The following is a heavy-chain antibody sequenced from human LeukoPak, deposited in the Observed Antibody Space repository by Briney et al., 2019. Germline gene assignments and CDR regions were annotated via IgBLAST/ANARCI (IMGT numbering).Heavy chain of an antibody. CDR1: GFTFSNYN. V-gene: IGHV3-48*01. CDR2: ISSSSNII. CDR3: ARDFAREFTIDY. D-gene: IGHD3-10*01. J-gene: IGHJ4*02. Sequence: GGSLRLSCAASGFTFSNYNMNWVRQPPGKGLQWVSYISSSSNIIYYADSVKGRFTISRDNAKNSLFLQMNSLRAEDTAVYYCARDFAREFTIDYWGQGTLVTVSS.